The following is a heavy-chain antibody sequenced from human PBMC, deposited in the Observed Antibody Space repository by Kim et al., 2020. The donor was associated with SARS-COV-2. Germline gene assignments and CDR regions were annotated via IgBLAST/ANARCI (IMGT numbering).Heavy chain of an antibody. CDR1: GGSFSGYY. CDR2: INHSGST. V-gene: IGHV4-34*01. J-gene: IGHJ5*02. D-gene: IGHD6-6*01. CDR3: ARDSSIAARINWFDP. Sequence: SETLSLTCAVYGGSFSGYYWSWIRQPPGKGLEWIGEINHSGSTNYNPSLKSRVTISVDTSKNQFSLKLSSVTAADTAVYYCARDSSIAARINWFDPWGQGTLVTVSS.